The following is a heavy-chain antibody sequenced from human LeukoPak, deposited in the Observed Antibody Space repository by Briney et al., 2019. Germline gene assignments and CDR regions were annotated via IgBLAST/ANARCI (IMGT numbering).Heavy chain of an antibody. D-gene: IGHD5-12*01. J-gene: IGHJ4*02. V-gene: IGHV1-2*06. CDR1: GYTFTSYD. Sequence: ASVKVSCKASGYTFTSYDINWVRQATGQGLEWMGRINPNSGGTNYAQKFQGRVTMTRDTSISTAYMELSRLRSDDTAVYYCARGRGSPVDYWGQGTLVTVSS. CDR2: INPNSGGT. CDR3: ARGRGSPVDY.